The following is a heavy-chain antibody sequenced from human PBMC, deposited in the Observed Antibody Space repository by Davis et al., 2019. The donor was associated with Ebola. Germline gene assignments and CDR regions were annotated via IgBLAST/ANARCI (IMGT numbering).Heavy chain of an antibody. D-gene: IGHD1-26*01. CDR2: IYYSGST. V-gene: IGHV4-31*03. Sequence: MPSETLSLTCTVSGGSISSGGYYWSWIRQHPGKGLEWIGYIYYSGSTYYNPSLKSRVTISVDTSKNQFSLKLSSVTAADTAVYYCARDRSYVGATGLLDYWGQGTLVTVSS. J-gene: IGHJ4*02. CDR3: ARDRSYVGATGLLDY. CDR1: GGSISSGGYY.